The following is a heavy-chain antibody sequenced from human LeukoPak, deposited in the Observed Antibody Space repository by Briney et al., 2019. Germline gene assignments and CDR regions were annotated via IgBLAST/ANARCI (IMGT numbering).Heavy chain of an antibody. V-gene: IGHV3-21*01. J-gene: IGHJ4*02. CDR1: GFTFSSYS. CDR2: ISSSSSCI. D-gene: IGHD2-15*01. Sequence: GGSLRLSCAASGFTFSSYSMNWVRQAPGKGLEWVSSISSSSSCIYYADSVKGRFTISRDNAKNSLYLQMNSLRAEDTAVYYCASSTPRKYCSGGSCYLTDYWGQGTLVTVSS. CDR3: ASSTPRKYCSGGSCYLTDY.